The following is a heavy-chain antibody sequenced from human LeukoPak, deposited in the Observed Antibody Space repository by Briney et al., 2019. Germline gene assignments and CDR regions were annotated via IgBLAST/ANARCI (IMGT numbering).Heavy chain of an antibody. CDR1: GYTFTGYY. Sequence: ASVKVSCKASGYTFTGYYMHWVRQAPGQGLEWMGRINPNSGGTNYAQKFQCRVTMTRDTSISTAYMELSRLRSDDTAVYYCATKYSGSTTVFDYWGQGTLVTVSA. D-gene: IGHD1-26*01. V-gene: IGHV1-2*06. CDR3: ATKYSGSTTVFDY. J-gene: IGHJ4*02. CDR2: INPNSGGT.